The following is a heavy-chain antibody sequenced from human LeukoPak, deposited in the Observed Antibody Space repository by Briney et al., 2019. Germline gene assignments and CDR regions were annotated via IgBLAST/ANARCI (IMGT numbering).Heavy chain of an antibody. J-gene: IGHJ2*01. V-gene: IGHV4-31*03. Sequence: SETLSLTCTVSGGSIRSGDYSWNWIRQHPGKGLEWIGYIYYSGSTYYNPSLTSRVTMSVDTSKNQFSLKLSSVTAADTAIYYCARGGIAAAGAWYFDLWGRGTLVTVSS. CDR2: IYYSGST. D-gene: IGHD6-13*01. CDR3: ARGGIAAAGAWYFDL. CDR1: GGSIRSGDYS.